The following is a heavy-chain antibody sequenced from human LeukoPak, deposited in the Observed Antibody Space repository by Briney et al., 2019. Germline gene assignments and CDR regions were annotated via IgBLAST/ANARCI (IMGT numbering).Heavy chain of an antibody. D-gene: IGHD3-22*01. CDR3: ARCKKNYYDSSGYHGDWFDP. V-gene: IGHV4-39*01. CDR1: GGSISSSSYY. J-gene: IGHJ5*02. Sequence: SETLSLTCTVSGGSISSSSYYWGWIRQPPGKGLEWIGSIYYSGSTYYNLSLKSRVTISVDTSKNQFSLKLSSVTAADTAVYYCARCKKNYYDSSGYHGDWFDPWGQGTLVTVSS. CDR2: IYYSGST.